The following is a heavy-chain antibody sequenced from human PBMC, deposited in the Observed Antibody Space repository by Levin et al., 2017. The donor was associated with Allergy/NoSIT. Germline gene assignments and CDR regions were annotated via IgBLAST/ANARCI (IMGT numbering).Heavy chain of an antibody. D-gene: IGHD3-16*02. CDR2: IYDTGNT. V-gene: IGHV4-59*01. J-gene: IGHJ4*02. CDR3: ARFVWGSYRGFDY. CDR1: GGSISSDN. Sequence: SQTLSLTCTVSGGSISSDNWSWIRQPPGKGLEWIGYIYDTGNTNYNPSLKSRVTLSVDTSKNQFSLKLSSVTPADTAVYYCARFVWGSYRGFDYWGQGTLVTVAS.